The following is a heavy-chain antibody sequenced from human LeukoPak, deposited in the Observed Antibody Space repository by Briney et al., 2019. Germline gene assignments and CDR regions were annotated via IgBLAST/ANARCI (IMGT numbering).Heavy chain of an antibody. J-gene: IGHJ6*03. V-gene: IGHV3-30*01. Sequence: GGSLRLSCAASGFTFSSYAMHWVRQAPGKGLEWVAFISHDGNDKYFAATVRGRFTISRDISKNTLYLQMNSLRAEDTAVYYCARSSISPHYYFYYMDVWGKGTTVTVSS. CDR1: GFTFSSYA. D-gene: IGHD2-2*01. CDR3: ARSSISPHYYFYYMDV. CDR2: ISHDGNDK.